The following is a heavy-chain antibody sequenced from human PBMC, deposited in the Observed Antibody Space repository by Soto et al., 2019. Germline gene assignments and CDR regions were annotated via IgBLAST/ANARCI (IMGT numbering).Heavy chain of an antibody. V-gene: IGHV1-69*08. CDR2: IIPILGIA. Sequence: QVQLVQSGAEVKKPGSSVKVSCKASGGTFSSYTISWVRQAPGQGLEWMGRIIPILGIANYAQKFQGRVTITANKSTSTAYMELSSQRSEDTAVYYCARDVGAAAGVMDWFDPWGQGTLVTASS. D-gene: IGHD6-13*01. CDR3: ARDVGAAAGVMDWFDP. CDR1: GGTFSSYT. J-gene: IGHJ5*02.